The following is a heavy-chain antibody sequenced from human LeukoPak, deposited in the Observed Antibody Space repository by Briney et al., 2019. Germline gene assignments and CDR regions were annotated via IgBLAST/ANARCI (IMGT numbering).Heavy chain of an antibody. J-gene: IGHJ4*02. CDR2: ISGNGDHT. CDR1: GFTFSGYS. CDR3: AKDNNPITMIVGVDYFDY. V-gene: IGHV3-23*01. Sequence: GGSLRLSCAASGFTFSGYSMTWDRQAPGKGLEWVSAISGNGDHTYSADSVKGRFTISRDNSKNTLYLQMRSLRAEDTAVYYCAKDNNPITMIVGVDYFDYWGQGTLVTVSS. D-gene: IGHD3-22*01.